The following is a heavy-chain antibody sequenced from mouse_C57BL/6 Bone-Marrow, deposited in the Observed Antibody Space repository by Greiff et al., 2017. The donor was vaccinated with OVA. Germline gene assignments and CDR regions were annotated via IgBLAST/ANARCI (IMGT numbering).Heavy chain of an antibody. J-gene: IGHJ1*03. Sequence: ESGPGLAKPSQTLSLTCSVTGYSITSDYWNWIRKFPGNKLEYMGYISYSGSTYYNPSLKSRISITRDTSKNQYYLQLNSVTTEDTATYYCARNGITTVVAHWYFDVWGTGTTVTVSS. CDR1: GYSITSDY. V-gene: IGHV3-8*01. CDR3: ARNGITTVVAHWYFDV. CDR2: ISYSGST. D-gene: IGHD1-1*01.